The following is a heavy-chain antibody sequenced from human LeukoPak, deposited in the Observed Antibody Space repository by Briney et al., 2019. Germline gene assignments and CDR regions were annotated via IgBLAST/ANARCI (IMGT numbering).Heavy chain of an antibody. CDR2: IYRSGST. V-gene: IGHV4-4*02. CDR1: GGSISSNNW. CDR3: SNKVYCSTTSCHPAGY. J-gene: IGHJ4*02. D-gene: IGHD2-2*01. Sequence: SETLSLTCAVSGGSISSNNWWSWVRQPPGKGLEWIGEIYRSGSTNYNPSLKSRVTISVDKSKNQFSLKLSSVTAADTAVYYCSNKVYCSTTSCHPAGYWGLGSLVTVSS.